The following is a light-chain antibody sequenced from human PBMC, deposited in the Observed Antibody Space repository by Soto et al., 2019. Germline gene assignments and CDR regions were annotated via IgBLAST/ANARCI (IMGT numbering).Light chain of an antibody. CDR3: QQQGT. Sequence: IPLTQSPSSLSASVGDRVTITCRASQDISGSLAWYQQKPGNAPKLLIYAASTLQSGVTSRFSGGGSGTDFTLTIRSLQPEDFATYYCQQQGTFGQGTKLEIK. CDR1: QDISGS. CDR2: AAS. V-gene: IGKV1-9*01. J-gene: IGKJ2*01.